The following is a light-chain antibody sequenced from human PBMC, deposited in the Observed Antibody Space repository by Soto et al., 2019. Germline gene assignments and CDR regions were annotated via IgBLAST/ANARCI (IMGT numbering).Light chain of an antibody. Sequence: QSALTQPASVSGSPGQSIAIFCTGTSSDVGGYNYVSWYQQHPGKAPKLMIYDVSNRPSGVSDRFSGSKSGNTASLTISGLQAEDEADYYCNSYTTGSTPVIFGGGTKLTVL. CDR3: NSYTTGSTPVI. V-gene: IGLV2-14*01. CDR1: SSDVGGYNY. CDR2: DVS. J-gene: IGLJ2*01.